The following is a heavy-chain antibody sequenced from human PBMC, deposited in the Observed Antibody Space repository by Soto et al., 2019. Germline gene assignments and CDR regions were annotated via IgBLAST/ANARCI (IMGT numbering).Heavy chain of an antibody. CDR3: ATNKGYATSIDY. D-gene: IGHD2-15*01. V-gene: IGHV4-59*12. CDR2: IYYSGST. J-gene: IGHJ4*02. CDR1: GGSISSDD. Sequence: PSETLSLTCTVSGGSISSDDWSWIRQPPGKGLEWIGYIYYSGSTNYNPSLKSRVTISVDTSKNQFSLKLSSVTAADTAVYYCATNKGYATSIDYWGQGTLVTVS.